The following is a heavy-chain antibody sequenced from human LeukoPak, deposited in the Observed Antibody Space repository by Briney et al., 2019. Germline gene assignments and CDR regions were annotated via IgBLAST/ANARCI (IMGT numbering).Heavy chain of an antibody. V-gene: IGHV3-74*01. CDR3: ARGGFLHSFDI. CDR2: INNDGTNT. Sequence: GGSLRLSCAASGFTFSDYWIHWVRQAPGKGLVWVSRINNDGTNTIYADSVKGRFSISRDNAKNTLSLQMSSVRAEDTAVYYCARGGFLHSFDIWGRGTMVTVSS. CDR1: GFTFSDYW. D-gene: IGHD3-22*01. J-gene: IGHJ3*02.